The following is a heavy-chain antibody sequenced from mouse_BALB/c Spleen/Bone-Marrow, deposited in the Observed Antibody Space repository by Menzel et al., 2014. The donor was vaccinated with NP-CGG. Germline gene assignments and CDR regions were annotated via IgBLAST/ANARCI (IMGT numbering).Heavy chain of an antibody. CDR3: ARLEGNYGSTFAY. CDR2: IHPSDTET. V-gene: IGHV1-69*02. CDR1: GYSFTSYW. Sequence: VQLKESGAELVSPGASVKLSCKASGYSFTSYWMNLVKQRPGQGLEWIGTIHPSDTETRLNQRFKDKATLTVDKSSSTAYMQLSSPTSEDSAVYYCARLEGNYGSTFAYWGQGTLVTVSA. J-gene: IGHJ3*01. D-gene: IGHD1-1*01.